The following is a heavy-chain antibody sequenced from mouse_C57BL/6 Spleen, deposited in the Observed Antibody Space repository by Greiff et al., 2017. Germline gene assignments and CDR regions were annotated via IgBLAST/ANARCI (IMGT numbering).Heavy chain of an antibody. CDR3: ARAGRDYDGSSPGYFDV. Sequence: QVQLQQPGAELVKPGASVKLSCKASGYTFTSYWMHWVKQRPGQGLEWIGMIHPNSGSTNYNEKFNSKATLTVDKSSSTAYMQLSSLTSEDSAVYDCARAGRDYDGSSPGYFDVWGTGTTVTVSS. V-gene: IGHV1-64*01. CDR1: GYTFTSYW. D-gene: IGHD1-1*01. CDR2: IHPNSGST. J-gene: IGHJ1*03.